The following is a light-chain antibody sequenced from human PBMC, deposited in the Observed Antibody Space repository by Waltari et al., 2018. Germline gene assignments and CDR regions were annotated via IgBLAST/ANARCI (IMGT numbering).Light chain of an antibody. V-gene: IGKV3-11*01. CDR1: QSVRSY. Sequence: ESVLTQSPATLSLSPGARATLSCRASQSVRSYLAWYQQKPGQAPRLLIYDASNRATGIPARFSGSGSGTDFTLTISSLEPEDVAVYYCQQRSNWPLTFGGGTKVEI. CDR2: DAS. J-gene: IGKJ4*01. CDR3: QQRSNWPLT.